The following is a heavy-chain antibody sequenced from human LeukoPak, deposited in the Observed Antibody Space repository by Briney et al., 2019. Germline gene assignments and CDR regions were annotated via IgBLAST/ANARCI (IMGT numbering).Heavy chain of an antibody. V-gene: IGHV3-74*01. CDR1: GSTFSSYW. J-gene: IGHJ6*03. Sequence: GGSLRLSCAASGSTFSSYWMHWVRQAPGQGLVWVSRINSDGSSTSYADSVEGRFTISRDNAKNTLYLQMNSLRAEDTAVYYCARDAANYYYYYYMDVWGKGTTVTVSS. CDR3: ARDAANYYYYYYMDV. CDR2: INSDGSST.